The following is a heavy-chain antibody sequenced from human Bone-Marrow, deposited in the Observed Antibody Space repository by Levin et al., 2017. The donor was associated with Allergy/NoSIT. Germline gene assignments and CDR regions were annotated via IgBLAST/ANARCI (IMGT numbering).Heavy chain of an antibody. CDR2: IYASGNT. Sequence: SSETLSLTCTVAAASITNYFWSWIRQPAGKGLEWIGRIYASGNTNYHPSLRSRLTMSMETSKNQFSLMLSSVTAADTAVYYCARGTYCSGGTCTSHGLDVGGQGTTVTFSS. CDR1: AASITNYF. CDR3: ARGTYCSGGTCTSHGLDV. J-gene: IGHJ6*02. D-gene: IGHD2-15*01. V-gene: IGHV4-4*07.